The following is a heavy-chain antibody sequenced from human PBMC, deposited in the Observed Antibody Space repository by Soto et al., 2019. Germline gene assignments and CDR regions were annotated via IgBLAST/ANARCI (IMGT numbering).Heavy chain of an antibody. CDR3: ARDRRHYYDTSGYYVYFDS. V-gene: IGHV4-31*03. CDR1: GCSISSGGSY. CDR2: IYYTGST. D-gene: IGHD3-22*01. J-gene: IGHJ4*02. Sequence: PSETLSLTCPVSGCSISSGGSYWNWLRQFPGKGLEWIGYIYYTGSTYSNPSLKSRVGISVDTSKNQFSLRLSSVTAADTAVYYCARDRRHYYDTSGYYVYFDSWGQGTPVTVSS.